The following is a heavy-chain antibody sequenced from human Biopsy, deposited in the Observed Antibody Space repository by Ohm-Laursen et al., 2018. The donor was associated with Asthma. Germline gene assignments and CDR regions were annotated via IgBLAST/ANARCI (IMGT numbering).Heavy chain of an antibody. Sequence: SLRLSCTASGTHFGSYNMHWACQAPGKGLEWVAVITFDGSTQHYGDSVKGRFTISRDNSKNMLFLQMNSLRAEDTAVYYCSRDTLGYYFDIWGQGTQVTVSS. D-gene: IGHD6-13*01. CDR3: SRDTLGYYFDI. V-gene: IGHV3-30-3*01. CDR1: GTHFGSYN. CDR2: ITFDGSTQ. J-gene: IGHJ4*02.